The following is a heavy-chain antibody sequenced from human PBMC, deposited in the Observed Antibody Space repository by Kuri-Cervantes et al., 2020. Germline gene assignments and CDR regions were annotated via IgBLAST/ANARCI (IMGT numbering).Heavy chain of an antibody. CDR2: IYHSGST. Sequence: LRLSCAVSGGSISSGGYSWSWIRQPPGKGLEWIGYIYHSGSTYYNPSLKSRVTISVDTSKNQFSLKLSSVTAADTAVYYCARHRLEWGSGSRYYYGMDVWGQGTTVTVSS. J-gene: IGHJ6*02. CDR3: ARHRLEWGSGSRYYYGMDV. D-gene: IGHD3-10*01. V-gene: IGHV4-30-2*03. CDR1: GGSISSGGYS.